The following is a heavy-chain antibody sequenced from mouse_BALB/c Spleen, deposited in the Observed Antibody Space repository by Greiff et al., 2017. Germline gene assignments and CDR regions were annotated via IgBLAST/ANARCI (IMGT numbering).Heavy chain of an antibody. D-gene: IGHD2-1*01. CDR3: TRSGKLLYAMDY. Sequence: DVQLQESGTVLARPGASVKMSCKASGYSFTSYWMHWVKQRPGQGLEWIGAIYPGNSDTSYNQKFKGKAKLTAVTSASTAYMELSSLTNEDSAVYYCTRSGKLLYAMDYWGQGTSVTVSS. CDR1: GYSFTSYW. CDR2: IYPGNSDT. V-gene: IGHV1-5*01. J-gene: IGHJ4*01.